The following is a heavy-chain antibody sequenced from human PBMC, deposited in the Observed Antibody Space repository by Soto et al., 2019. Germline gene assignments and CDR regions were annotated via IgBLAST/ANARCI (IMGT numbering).Heavy chain of an antibody. J-gene: IGHJ5*02. D-gene: IGHD2-15*01. CDR1: GFTVSSKY. Sequence: VGSLRLSCAASGFTVSSKYMNWVRQAPGKGLEWGSIIWSAGLTYYADSVRGRFTISRDISKNILFLQMNNLRAEDSAIYYCARELPPDLWGQGTLVTVSS. CDR3: ARELPPDL. V-gene: IGHV3-53*01. CDR2: IWSAGLT.